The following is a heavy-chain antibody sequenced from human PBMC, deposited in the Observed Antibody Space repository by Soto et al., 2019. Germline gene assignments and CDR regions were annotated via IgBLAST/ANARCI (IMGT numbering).Heavy chain of an antibody. J-gene: IGHJ5*02. D-gene: IGHD3-10*01. V-gene: IGHV4-31*03. Sequence: QVQLQESGPGLVQPSQPLSLTCTVSGGSINSGGYYWSWIRLHPGKGLEWIGYIYFNGRTYYKPSFKSRVTTSVDASKNQFAMKLSSVTAADTAGYYCATSVTPLGQGTMVTVSS. CDR1: GGSINSGGYY. CDR2: IYFNGRT. CDR3: ATSVTP.